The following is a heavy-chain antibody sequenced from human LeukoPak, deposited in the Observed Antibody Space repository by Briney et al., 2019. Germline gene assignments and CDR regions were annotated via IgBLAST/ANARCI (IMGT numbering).Heavy chain of an antibody. CDR1: GDTFTTYG. Sequence: SVKVSCKASGDTFTTYGLNWVRQAPGQGLEWMGRAVPVYATPNSAQKFQGRVTFTADESRNTLYMELSSLRSEDTAVYYCVTVVRNYGLDSYYYLDVWGSGTTVTVSS. J-gene: IGHJ6*03. CDR2: AVPVYATP. V-gene: IGHV1-69*15. CDR3: VTVVRNYGLDSYYYLDV. D-gene: IGHD3-10*01.